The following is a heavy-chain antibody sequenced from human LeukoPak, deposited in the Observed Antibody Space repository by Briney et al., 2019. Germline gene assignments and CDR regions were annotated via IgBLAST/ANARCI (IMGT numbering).Heavy chain of an antibody. CDR1: GGSISTSDNY. J-gene: IGHJ2*01. V-gene: IGHV4-61*05. CDR2: IDTSGNT. CDR3: ARVSSSWYQDWYFDL. D-gene: IGHD6-13*01. Sequence: SETLSLTCIVSGGSISTSDNYWGWIRQPPGKGLEWIGRIDTSGNTNYKPSLKSRVTMSVDTSKNQFSLKLSSVTAADTAVYYCARVSSSWYQDWYFDLWGRGTLVTVSS.